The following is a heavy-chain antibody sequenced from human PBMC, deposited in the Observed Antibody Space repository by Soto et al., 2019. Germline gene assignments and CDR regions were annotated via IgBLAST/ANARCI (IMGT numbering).Heavy chain of an antibody. CDR2: IIPFIGKT. CDR1: GGSLSNYG. J-gene: IGHJ4*02. Sequence: RASVKVSCKASGGSLSNYGTSWVRQAPGQGLEWMGGIIPFIGKTNYAQKFQGRVTMTTDTSTSTVYMELRSLRSDDTAVYYCARDAPPEDYWGQGTLVTVSS. CDR3: ARDAPPEDY. V-gene: IGHV1-18*01.